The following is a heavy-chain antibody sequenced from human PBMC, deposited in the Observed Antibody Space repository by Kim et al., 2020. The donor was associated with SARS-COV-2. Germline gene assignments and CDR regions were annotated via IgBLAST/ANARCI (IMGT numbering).Heavy chain of an antibody. CDR1: GFTFDIYA. CDR3: AKMGFMYDYKYFYYYAM. J-gene: IGHJ6*01. V-gene: IGHV3-23*01. Sequence: GGSLRLSCVASGFTFDIYAMSWVRQAPGKGLAWVSVMSGGGVNKFYADSVRGRFTISRDNSKNTLYLQMNSLRDEDTALYYCAKMGFMYDYKYFYYYAM. D-gene: IGHD4-4*01. CDR2: MSGGGVNK.